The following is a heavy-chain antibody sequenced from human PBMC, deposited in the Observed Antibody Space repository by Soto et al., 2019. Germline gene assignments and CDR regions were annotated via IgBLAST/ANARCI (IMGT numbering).Heavy chain of an antibody. D-gene: IGHD6-13*01. CDR1: GYTFTSYG. J-gene: IGHJ5*02. CDR3: VRRHVSATGIDWFDP. CDR2: INAANGDT. V-gene: IGHV1-3*01. Sequence: ASVKVSCKASGYTFTSYGMHWVRQAPGQRLYWMGWINAANGDTKYSPTFQGRVTITRDTSASTAYLELSSLRSEDTAVYYCVRRHVSATGIDWFDPWGQGTLVTVSS.